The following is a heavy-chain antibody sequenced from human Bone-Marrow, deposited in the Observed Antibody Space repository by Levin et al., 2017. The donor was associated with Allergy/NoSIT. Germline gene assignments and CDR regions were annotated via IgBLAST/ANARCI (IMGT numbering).Heavy chain of an antibody. V-gene: IGHV3-7*03. CDR2: IKQDGSEK. Sequence: LSLTCAASGFTFSSYWMSWVRPAPGKGLEWVANIKQDGSEKYYVDSVKGRFTISRDNAKNSLYLQMNSLRAEDTAVYYCARSDGSGSYPDYWGQGTLVTVSS. CDR3: ARSDGSGSYPDY. CDR1: GFTFSSYW. J-gene: IGHJ4*02. D-gene: IGHD3-10*01.